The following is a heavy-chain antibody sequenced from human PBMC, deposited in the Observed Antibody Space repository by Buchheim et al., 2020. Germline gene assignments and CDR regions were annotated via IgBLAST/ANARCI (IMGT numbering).Heavy chain of an antibody. CDR3: ARVSEYTTGYGGFDY. J-gene: IGHJ4*02. CDR2: ISYRGST. CDR1: GGSINSSPYY. D-gene: IGHD4-23*01. V-gene: IGHV4-31*03. Sequence: QVQLQESGPGLVKPSQTLSLTCTVSGGSINSSPYYWSWIRQHPGKGLEWIGYISYRGSTTYNPSLKSRITISLDTSENQFSLRLSSVTAADTAVYHCARVSEYTTGYGGFDYWGQGIL.